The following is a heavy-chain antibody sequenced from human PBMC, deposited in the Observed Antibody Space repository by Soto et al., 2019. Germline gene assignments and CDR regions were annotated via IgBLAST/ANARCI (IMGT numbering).Heavy chain of an antibody. CDR2: ISDGGTTI. CDR1: GFIFSDYE. CDR3: VKEYCTGGTCFDAFDL. D-gene: IGHD2-8*02. J-gene: IGHJ3*01. Sequence: EAELVESGGGLVQPGGSLTLSCAASGFIFSDYEVDWVRQAPGRGPEWISYISDGGTTIYYAASVKGRFTISRDDAKKSLYLHMNNLSVDDTAIYFCVKEYCTGGTCFDAFDLWGHGTVVTVSS. V-gene: IGHV3-48*03.